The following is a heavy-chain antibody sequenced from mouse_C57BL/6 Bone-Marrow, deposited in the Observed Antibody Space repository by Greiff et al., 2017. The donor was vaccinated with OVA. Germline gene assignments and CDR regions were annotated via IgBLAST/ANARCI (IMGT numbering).Heavy chain of an antibody. CDR1: GFTFSDYG. J-gene: IGHJ1*03. D-gene: IGHD1-1*01. Sequence: VMLVESGGGLVKPGGSLKLSCAASGFTFSDYGMHWVRQAPEKGLEWVAYISSGSSTIYYADTVKGRFTISRDNAKNTLFLQMTSLRSEDTAMYYCARRDYYGIWYFDVWGTGTTVTVSS. CDR2: ISSGSSTI. V-gene: IGHV5-17*01. CDR3: ARRDYYGIWYFDV.